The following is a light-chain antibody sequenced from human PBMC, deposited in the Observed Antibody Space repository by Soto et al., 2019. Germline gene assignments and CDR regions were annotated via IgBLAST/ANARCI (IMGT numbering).Light chain of an antibody. Sequence: DIQIAQSTSTLSASVGDRVPITCRASQDIGTWLAWYQQKPEKAPKVLIYRASHLESGVPSRFSASGSGTEFSLTINSLQADDFATYYCQQYHIYSWTFGQGTKVDIK. CDR3: QQYHIYSWT. CDR2: RAS. J-gene: IGKJ1*01. V-gene: IGKV1-5*03. CDR1: QDIGTW.